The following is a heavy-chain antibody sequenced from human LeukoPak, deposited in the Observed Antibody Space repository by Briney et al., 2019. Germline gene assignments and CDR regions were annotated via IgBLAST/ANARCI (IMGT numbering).Heavy chain of an antibody. CDR1: GFTFSSYA. Sequence: GGSLRLSCAASGFTFSSYAMSWVRQAPGKGLEWVSAISGSGGSTYYADSVKGRFTISRDNSKNTLYLQMNSLRAEDTAVYYCAKLPARITFGGVIVSYWGQGTLVTVSS. J-gene: IGHJ4*02. CDR3: AKLPARITFGGVIVSY. V-gene: IGHV3-23*01. D-gene: IGHD3-16*02. CDR2: ISGSGGST.